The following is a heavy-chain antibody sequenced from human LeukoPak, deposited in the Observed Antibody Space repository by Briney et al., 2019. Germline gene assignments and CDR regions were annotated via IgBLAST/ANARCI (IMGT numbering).Heavy chain of an antibody. CDR2: INPSGGST. CDR3: ARAHSGSYPGY. Sequence: ASVKVSCKASGYTFTSYYMHWVRQAPGQGLEWMGIINPSGGSTSYAQKLQGRVMMTRDTSTSTVYMELSSLRSEDTAVYYCARAHSGSYPGYWGQGTLVTVSS. CDR1: GYTFTSYY. D-gene: IGHD1-26*01. J-gene: IGHJ4*02. V-gene: IGHV1-46*01.